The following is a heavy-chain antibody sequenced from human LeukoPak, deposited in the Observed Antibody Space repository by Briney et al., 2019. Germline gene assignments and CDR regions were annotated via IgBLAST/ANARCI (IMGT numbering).Heavy chain of an antibody. CDR1: GYTFTGYY. Sequence: ASVKVSCKASGYTFTGYYMHWVRQAPGQGLEWMGWINPNSGGTNYAQKFQGRVTMTRDTSISTAYMELSRLRSDDTAVYYCARFLIVLMGPGWFDPWGQGTLVTVSS. CDR3: ARFLIVLMGPGWFDP. D-gene: IGHD2-8*01. V-gene: IGHV1-2*02. J-gene: IGHJ5*02. CDR2: INPNSGGT.